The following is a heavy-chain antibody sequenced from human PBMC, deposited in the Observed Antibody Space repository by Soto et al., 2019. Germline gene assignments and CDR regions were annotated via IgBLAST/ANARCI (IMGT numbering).Heavy chain of an antibody. CDR2: ISAYNGNT. Sequence: ASVKVSCKASGYTFTNYGISWVRQAPGQGLEWIGWISAYNGNTIYAQKLQGRVTMTTDTSTSTAYMELRSLRSDDTAVYYCARVSWDYDSSGYDYYFDYWGQGTLVTVSS. D-gene: IGHD3-22*01. CDR3: ARVSWDYDSSGYDYYFDY. CDR1: GYTFTNYG. J-gene: IGHJ4*02. V-gene: IGHV1-18*01.